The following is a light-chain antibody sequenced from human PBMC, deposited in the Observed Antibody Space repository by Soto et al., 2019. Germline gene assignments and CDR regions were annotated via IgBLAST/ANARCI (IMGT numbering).Light chain of an antibody. Sequence: EIVMTQSPATLSVSPGERVTLSCRASQSVSSNLAWYQHTPGQAPRLLIFGASTRATGIPARFSGSGSGTEFTLTISSLQSEDFALYYCQQYNNYVTFGQGTRLEIK. J-gene: IGKJ5*01. CDR1: QSVSSN. CDR3: QQYNNYVT. CDR2: GAS. V-gene: IGKV3-15*01.